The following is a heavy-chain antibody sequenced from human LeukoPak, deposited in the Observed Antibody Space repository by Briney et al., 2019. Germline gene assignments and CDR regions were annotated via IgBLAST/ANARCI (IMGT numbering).Heavy chain of an antibody. CDR1: GFTFSSSA. D-gene: IGHD4-11*01. CDR2: ISNNGGYT. J-gene: IGHJ4*02. CDR3: AREAYSNYVEYYFDY. V-gene: IGHV3-23*01. Sequence: GGSLRLSCAASGFTFSSSAMSWVRQAPGKGLEWVSAISNNGGYTYYADSVQGRFTISRDNSKNMLYLQMNSLRAEDTAIYYCAREAYSNYVEYYFDYWGQGTLVTVSS.